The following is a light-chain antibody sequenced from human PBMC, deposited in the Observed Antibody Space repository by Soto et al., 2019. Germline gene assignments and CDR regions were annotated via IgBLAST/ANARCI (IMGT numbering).Light chain of an antibody. J-gene: IGKJ4*01. CDR3: QQIYSAPLT. CDR2: AAS. CDR1: QSITTY. Sequence: DLQMTQSPSSLSASVGDRVTITCRASQSITTYLNWYRQKPGKAPKLLIYAASSLQSGVPSRFSGSGSETEFTLSISSLQPEDFATYFCQQIYSAPLTFGGGTKVEIK. V-gene: IGKV1-39*01.